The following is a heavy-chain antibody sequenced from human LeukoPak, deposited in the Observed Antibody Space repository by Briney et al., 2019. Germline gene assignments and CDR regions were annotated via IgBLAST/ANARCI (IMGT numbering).Heavy chain of an antibody. CDR1: GFTLSSYN. CDR2: INSGSRTR. D-gene: IGHD2/OR15-2a*01. CDR3: ARDLSYAFDI. Sequence: PGGSLRLSCTASGFTLSSYNMNWVRQAPGKGLEWVSYINSGSRTRSYADSVKGRFTISRDNAKNSLYLQMNNLRDDDTAVYYCARDLSYAFDIWGQGTMVTVSS. V-gene: IGHV3-48*02. J-gene: IGHJ3*02.